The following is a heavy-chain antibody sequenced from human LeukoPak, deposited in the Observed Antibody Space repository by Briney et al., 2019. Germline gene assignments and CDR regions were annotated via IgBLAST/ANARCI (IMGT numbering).Heavy chain of an antibody. CDR2: ISGSGGST. Sequence: GGSLRLSCAASGFTFSSYWMNWVRQAPGKGLEWVSGISGSGGSTYYADSVKGRFTISRDNSKNTLYLQMNSLSVEDTALYYCAKGYSTNWYLFDYWGQGSLFTVSS. J-gene: IGHJ4*02. V-gene: IGHV3-23*01. CDR3: AKGYSTNWYLFDY. CDR1: GFTFSSYW. D-gene: IGHD6-13*01.